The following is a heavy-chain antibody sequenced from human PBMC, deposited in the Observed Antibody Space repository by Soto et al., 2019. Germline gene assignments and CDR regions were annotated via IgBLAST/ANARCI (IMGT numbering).Heavy chain of an antibody. CDR2: LSSNGVGT. V-gene: IGHV3-64D*06. D-gene: IGHD6-13*01. CDR1: GFTVSSFG. CDR3: VKDMGQAAVGIRYPYGLDV. J-gene: IGHJ6*02. Sequence: LRLSCSGSGFTVSSFGMHWVRQAPGKGLEHVSTLSSNGVGTYYADSVKGRFTFSRDTSKNTLYLQMSSLRTEDTAVYYCVKDMGQAAVGIRYPYGLDVWGLGTTVTVSS.